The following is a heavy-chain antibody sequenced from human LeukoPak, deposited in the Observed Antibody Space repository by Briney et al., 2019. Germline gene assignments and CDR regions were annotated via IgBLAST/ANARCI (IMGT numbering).Heavy chain of an antibody. D-gene: IGHD3-22*01. Sequence: LGGSLRLSCAASGFSFRSFTMHWVRQAPGKGLEWVSAISGSGGSTYYADSVKGRFTISRDNAKNSLYLQMNSLRAEDTAVYYCARAPDYYDSSGYYYAPDFDYWGQGTLVTVSS. CDR2: ISGSGGST. V-gene: IGHV3-23*01. CDR1: GFSFRSFT. CDR3: ARAPDYYDSSGYYYAPDFDY. J-gene: IGHJ4*02.